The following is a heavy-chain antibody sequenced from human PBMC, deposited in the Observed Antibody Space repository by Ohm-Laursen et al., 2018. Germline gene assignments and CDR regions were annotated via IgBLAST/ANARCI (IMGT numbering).Heavy chain of an antibody. J-gene: IGHJ4*02. Sequence: GSLRLSCSASGFTFSSYAMSWVRQAPGKGLEWVSSISGNSDSTFYAESVKGRFTISRDNAKNSLYLQMNSLRAEDTAVYYCARGLSGNVYWGQGTLVTVSS. D-gene: IGHD3-10*01. CDR2: ISGNSDST. CDR3: ARGLSGNVY. CDR1: GFTFSSYA. V-gene: IGHV3-23*01.